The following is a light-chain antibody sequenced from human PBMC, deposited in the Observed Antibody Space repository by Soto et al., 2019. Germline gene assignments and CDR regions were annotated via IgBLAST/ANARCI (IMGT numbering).Light chain of an antibody. CDR1: QSVSSNY. J-gene: IGKJ1*01. Sequence: EIVLTQSPDTLSLSPGERATLSCRASQSVSSNYLAWYQEKPGQAPRPLIYGASSRAPGIPDRFSGGGSGTDFTLTISRLEPEDCAGYYCQQYGSSPWTFGQGTKVEIK. CDR2: GAS. CDR3: QQYGSSPWT. V-gene: IGKV3-20*01.